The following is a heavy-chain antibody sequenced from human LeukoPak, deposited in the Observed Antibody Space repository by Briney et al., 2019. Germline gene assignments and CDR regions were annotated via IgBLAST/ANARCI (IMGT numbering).Heavy chain of an antibody. J-gene: IGHJ3*01. CDR2: IYYSGST. D-gene: IGHD4-17*01. CDR3: ARDNDFGDAFDF. V-gene: IGHV4-59*01. CDR1: GGSISSYY. Sequence: SETLSLTYNVSGGSISSYYWTWIRQPPGKGLEWIGNIYYSGSTNYNPSLKSRVTISLDTSKYQFSLQLNSMTAADSAVYYCARDNDFGDAFDFWGQGTMVSVSS.